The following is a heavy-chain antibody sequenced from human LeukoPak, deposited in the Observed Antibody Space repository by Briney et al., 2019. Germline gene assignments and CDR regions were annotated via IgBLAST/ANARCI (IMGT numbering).Heavy chain of an antibody. CDR1: GFTFSSYG. D-gene: IGHD6-19*01. J-gene: IGHJ4*02. CDR2: IWYDGSNK. CDR3: AKDVSSGWDPAFDY. Sequence: PGRSLRLSCVASGFTFSSYGMHWVRQAPGKGLEWVAVIWYDGSNKYYADSVKGRFTISRDNSKNTLYLQMNSLRAEDTAVYYCAKDVSSGWDPAFDYWGQGTLVTVSS. V-gene: IGHV3-33*06.